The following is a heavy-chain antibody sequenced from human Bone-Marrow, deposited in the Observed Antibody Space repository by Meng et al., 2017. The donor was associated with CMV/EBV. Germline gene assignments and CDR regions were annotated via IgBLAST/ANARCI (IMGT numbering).Heavy chain of an antibody. D-gene: IGHD3-9*01. V-gene: IGHV1-46*01. J-gene: IGHJ4*02. CDR2: INPRGNT. CDR1: GYTFTNYY. Sequence: ASVKVSCKASGYTFTNYYMHWVRQAPGQGLEWMGVINPRGNTNYAQRVQGRVSLTSDTSTSTVYMELSSLRSEDTAVYYCARDSNARYFDWFGYFDYWGQGTLVTVSS. CDR3: ARDSNARYFDWFGYFDY.